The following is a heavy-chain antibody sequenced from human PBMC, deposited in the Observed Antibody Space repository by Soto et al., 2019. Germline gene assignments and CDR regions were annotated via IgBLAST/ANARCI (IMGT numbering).Heavy chain of an antibody. J-gene: IGHJ4*02. Sequence: HPGGSLRLSCAASGFTFSSYAMSWVRQAPGKGLEWVSAVSGSGGTTYYADSVKGRFTISRDNSKNTLYLQMNSLRAEDTAVYYCAKCGAQQLAYYFDYWGQGTLVTVSS. D-gene: IGHD6-13*01. CDR1: GFTFSSYA. V-gene: IGHV3-23*01. CDR2: VSGSGGTT. CDR3: AKCGAQQLAYYFDY.